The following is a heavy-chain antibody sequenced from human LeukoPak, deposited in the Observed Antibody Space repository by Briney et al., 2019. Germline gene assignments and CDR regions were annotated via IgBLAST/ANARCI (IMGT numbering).Heavy chain of an antibody. V-gene: IGHV1-69*04. CDR3: ASPGSGYSYGFPFDY. CDR1: GGTFSSYA. J-gene: IGHJ4*02. D-gene: IGHD5-18*01. CDR2: IIPILGIA. Sequence: SGKASCKASGGTFSSYAISWMRQAPGQGHEWMGRIIPILGIANYAQKFQGRVTITADKSTSTAYMELSSLRSEDTAVYYCASPGSGYSYGFPFDYWGQGTLVAASS.